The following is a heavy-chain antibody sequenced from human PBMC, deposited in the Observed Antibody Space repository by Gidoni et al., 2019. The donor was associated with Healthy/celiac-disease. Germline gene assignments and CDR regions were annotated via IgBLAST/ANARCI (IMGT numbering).Heavy chain of an antibody. V-gene: IGHV3-23*04. CDR2: ISGSGGNT. CDR1: GFTFGSYA. D-gene: IGHD3-22*01. CDR3: AKDPGDSSGYYYYDY. Sequence: EVQLVESGGGLVQPGGSLRLSCAASGFTFGSYAMSWVRQAPGKGLEWVSAISGSGGNTYYADSVKGRFTISRDNSKNTLYLQMNSLRAEDTAVYYCAKDPGDSSGYYYYDYWGQGTLVTVSS. J-gene: IGHJ4*02.